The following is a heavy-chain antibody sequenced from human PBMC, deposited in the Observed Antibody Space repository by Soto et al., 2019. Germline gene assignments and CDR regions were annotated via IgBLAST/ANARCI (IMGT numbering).Heavy chain of an antibody. J-gene: IGHJ4*02. CDR2: IYPGDSDT. Sequence: LGESLKISCKGSGYSFTIYCIGWVLQMPGKGLEWMGIIYPGDSDTRYSPSFQGQVTISADKSISTAYLQWSSLKASDTAMYCCARRGDSSGYIDYWGQGILVTVSS. D-gene: IGHD3-22*01. V-gene: IGHV5-51*01. CDR3: ARRGDSSGYIDY. CDR1: GYSFTIYC.